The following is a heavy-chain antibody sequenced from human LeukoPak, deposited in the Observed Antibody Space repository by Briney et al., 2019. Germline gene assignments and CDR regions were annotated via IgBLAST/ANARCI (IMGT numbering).Heavy chain of an antibody. J-gene: IGHJ4*02. CDR3: ARGRWDPYGGNSGFDY. V-gene: IGHV3-74*01. CDR1: GITFSSYW. D-gene: IGHD4-23*01. CDR2: INSDGSST. Sequence: GGSLRLSCAASGITFSSYWMHWVRQASEKGLVWVSRINSDGSSTAYADSVKGRFTISRDNAKNTLYLQMNSLRAEDTAVYYCARGRWDPYGGNSGFDYWGQGTLVTVSS.